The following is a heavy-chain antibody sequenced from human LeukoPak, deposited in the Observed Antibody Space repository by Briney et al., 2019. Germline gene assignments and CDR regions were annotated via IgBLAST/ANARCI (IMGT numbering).Heavy chain of an antibody. D-gene: IGHD1-1*01. CDR3: KSGRAAPGSFDY. J-gene: IGHJ4*02. Sequence: GGSLRLSCAASGFTFSSYWMSWMRQAPAKGLEWVANIKYDGNEEYYVDSVKGRFTISRDNAKNSLYLQLNSLRVEDTAVYYCKSGRAAPGSFDYWGQGTLVTVSP. V-gene: IGHV3-7*01. CDR2: IKYDGNEE. CDR1: GFTFSSYW.